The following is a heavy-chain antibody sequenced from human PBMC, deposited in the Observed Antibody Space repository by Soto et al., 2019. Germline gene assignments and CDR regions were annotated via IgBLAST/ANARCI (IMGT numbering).Heavy chain of an antibody. J-gene: IGHJ4*02. CDR3: ARHESNLSPGPYFAVGAVDY. CDR2: IYPGDSDT. D-gene: IGHD1-7*01. CDR1: GYSFTSYW. Sequence: EVQLVQSGAEVKKPGESLKISCKGSGYSFTSYWIGWVRQMPGKGLEWMGIIYPGDSDTRYSPSFQGQVTISADKSISTAYLQWSSLKASDTAMYYCARHESNLSPGPYFAVGAVDYWGQGTLVTVSS. V-gene: IGHV5-51*01.